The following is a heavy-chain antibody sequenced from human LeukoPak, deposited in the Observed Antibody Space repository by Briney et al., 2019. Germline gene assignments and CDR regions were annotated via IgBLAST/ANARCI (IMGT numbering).Heavy chain of an antibody. CDR1: GYVFTSYG. CDR2: ISGYNGST. V-gene: IGHV1-18*01. Sequence: ASVKVSCKASGYVFTSYGISWVRQAPGQGLEWMGWISGYNGSTYYAQKFQGRVTMTTDTSTSTAYMELRSLRSDDTAVYYCTRDLQRRSSGWLTAAAGDYWGQGTLVTVSS. D-gene: IGHD6-19*01. CDR3: TRDLQRRSSGWLTAAAGDY. J-gene: IGHJ4*02.